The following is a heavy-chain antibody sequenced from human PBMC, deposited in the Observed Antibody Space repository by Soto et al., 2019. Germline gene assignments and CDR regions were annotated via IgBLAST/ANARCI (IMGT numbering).Heavy chain of an antibody. CDR2: VSGSGGST. CDR3: AKDHSNYYASSGYYPGRRYYFDY. CDR1: GFTFSSYA. Sequence: GGSLSLSCAASGFTFSSYAMSWVRQAPGKGLEWVSAVSGSGGSTYYADSVKGRFTISRDNSKNTLYLQMNSLRAEDTAVYYCAKDHSNYYASSGYYPGRRYYFDYWGQGTLVTVSS. D-gene: IGHD3-22*01. J-gene: IGHJ4*02. V-gene: IGHV3-23*01.